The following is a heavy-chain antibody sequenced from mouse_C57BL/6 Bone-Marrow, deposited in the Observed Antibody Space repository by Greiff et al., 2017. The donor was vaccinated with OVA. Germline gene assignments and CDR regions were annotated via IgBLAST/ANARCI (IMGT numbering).Heavy chain of an antibody. Sequence: VQLQQSGAELVRPGASVKLSCKASGYTFTDYYINWVKQRPGQGLEWIARIYPGSGNTYYNEKFKGKATLTAEKSSSTAYMQLSSLTSEDSAVYFCARRRDYCGSSAMDYWGQGTSVTVSS. CDR1: GYTFTDYY. D-gene: IGHD1-1*01. J-gene: IGHJ4*01. V-gene: IGHV1-76*01. CDR2: IYPGSGNT. CDR3: ARRRDYCGSSAMDY.